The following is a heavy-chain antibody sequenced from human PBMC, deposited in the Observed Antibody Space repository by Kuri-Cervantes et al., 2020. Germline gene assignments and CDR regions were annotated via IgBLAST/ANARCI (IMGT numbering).Heavy chain of an antibody. V-gene: IGHV1-8*01. CDR1: GYTFTSYD. CDR3: ARARGHVLRFLEPNGWFDP. Sequence: ASVKVSCKASGYTFTSYDINWVRQATGQGLEWMGWMNPNSGNTGYAQKFQGRVTMTRDTSTSTVYMELSSLRSEDTAAYYCARARGHVLRFLEPNGWFDPWGQGTLVTVSS. CDR2: MNPNSGNT. J-gene: IGHJ5*02. D-gene: IGHD3-3*01.